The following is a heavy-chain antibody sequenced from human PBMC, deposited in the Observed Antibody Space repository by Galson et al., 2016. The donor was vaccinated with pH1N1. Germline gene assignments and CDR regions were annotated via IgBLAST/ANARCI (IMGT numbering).Heavy chain of an antibody. CDR2: FIAIFNTP. CDR3: ARARNYYGNEAFDI. CDR1: GVIFNSYA. V-gene: IGHV1-69*06. Sequence: SVKVSCKASGVIFNSYAINWVRQAPGQGLEWMGGFIAIFNTPNYAQDFQGRVTITADKPTTTVYLELSGLTSEDTAVYYCARARNYYGNEAFDIWGQGTMVIVSS. J-gene: IGHJ3*02. D-gene: IGHD3-22*01.